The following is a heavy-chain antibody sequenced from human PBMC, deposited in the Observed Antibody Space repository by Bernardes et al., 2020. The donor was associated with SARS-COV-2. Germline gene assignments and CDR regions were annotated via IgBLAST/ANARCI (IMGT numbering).Heavy chain of an antibody. D-gene: IGHD1-26*01. J-gene: IGHJ4*02. Sequence: SETLSLTCSVSGGSMSNISLYWAWPRQPPGQALEYIGNVYYRGNTYYNPSLKNRVTISIDTSKNQFSLNLKSVTASDTATYFCATHVAIVGAAGFWGQGTLVTVSS. CDR2: VYYRGNT. V-gene: IGHV4-39*01. CDR3: ATHVAIVGAAGF. CDR1: GGSMSNISLY.